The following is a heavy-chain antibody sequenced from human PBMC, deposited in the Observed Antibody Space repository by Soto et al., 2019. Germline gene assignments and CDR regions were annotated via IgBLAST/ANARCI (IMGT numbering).Heavy chain of an antibody. D-gene: IGHD3-10*01. J-gene: IGHJ5*02. CDR1: GFIFSTYW. CDR3: ARDYMLRGRDSNWFDP. V-gene: IGHV3-74*03. CDR2: IKSDGSST. Sequence: EVQLVESGGGLVQPGGSLRLSCAASGFIFSTYWMHWVRQAPGKGLVWVARIKSDGSSTTYADSVKGRFAISRDNAKNTLYLQMNSLRGEDTGVYYCARDYMLRGRDSNWFDPWGQGTLVTVSS.